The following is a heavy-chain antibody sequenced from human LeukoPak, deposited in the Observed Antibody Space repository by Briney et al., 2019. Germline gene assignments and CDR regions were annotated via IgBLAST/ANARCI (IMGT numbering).Heavy chain of an antibody. D-gene: IGHD2-2*01. J-gene: IGHJ4*02. CDR2: IYYSGTT. Sequence: SETLSLTCTVSSGSISSYYWGWIRQPPGKGLEWIGSIYYSGTTYINPSLKSRVTMSLDTSNNHFSLRLSSVTAADTAVYYCARGSSPTYPLDYWGQGTLVTVSS. V-gene: IGHV4-39*02. CDR1: SGSISSYY. CDR3: ARGSSPTYPLDY.